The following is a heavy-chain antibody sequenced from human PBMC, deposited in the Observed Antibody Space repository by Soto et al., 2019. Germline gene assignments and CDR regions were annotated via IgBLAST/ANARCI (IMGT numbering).Heavy chain of an antibody. CDR1: GLIFSDYH. Sequence: EVQLVESGGGLVQPGGSLRLSCAASGLIFSDYHMDWVRQAPGKGLECVGRIRRKANSYTTEYAASVKGRFTISRDDSKNALSLQINSLKSEDTDVYYCAMLGGWSGGSSGMDVWGQGTTVTVSS. CDR3: AMLGGWSGGSSGMDV. CDR2: IRRKANSYTT. J-gene: IGHJ6*02. D-gene: IGHD6-19*01. V-gene: IGHV3-72*01.